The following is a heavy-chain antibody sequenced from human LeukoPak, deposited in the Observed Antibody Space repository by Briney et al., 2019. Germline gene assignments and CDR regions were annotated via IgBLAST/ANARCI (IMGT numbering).Heavy chain of an antibody. J-gene: IGHJ3*02. D-gene: IGHD3-22*01. CDR1: GGSISSYY. V-gene: IGHV4-59*01. CDR3: ARDRILPKYYYDSSGYPRNAFDI. CDR2: IYYSGST. Sequence: SETLSLTCTVSGGSISSYYWSWIRQPPGKGREWIGYIYYSGSTNYNPSLKSRVTISVDTSKNQFSLKLSSVTAADTAVYYCARDRILPKYYYDSSGYPRNAFDIWGQGTMVTVSS.